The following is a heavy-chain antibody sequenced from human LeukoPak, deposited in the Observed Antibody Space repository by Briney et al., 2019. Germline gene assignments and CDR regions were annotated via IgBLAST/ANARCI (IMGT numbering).Heavy chain of an antibody. D-gene: IGHD2-2*01. CDR3: AKSIVVVPAAADYFDY. CDR1: GFTFRSYV. J-gene: IGHJ4*02. Sequence: GGSLRLSCAASGFTFRSYVMSWVRLAPGKGLEWVSGLNTDGAWIYYADSVKGQFTISRDNSKSTLYLQMNSLRAEDTAVYYCAKSIVVVPAAADYFDYWGQGTLVTVSS. CDR2: LNTDGAWI. V-gene: IGHV3-23*01.